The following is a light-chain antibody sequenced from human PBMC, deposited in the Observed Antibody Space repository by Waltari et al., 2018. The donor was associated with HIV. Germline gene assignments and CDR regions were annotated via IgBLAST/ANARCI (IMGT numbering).Light chain of an antibody. CDR2: RSR. CDR1: NIGSKN. CDR3: QVWDSRTVV. J-gene: IGLJ2*01. Sequence: YDLSQPLSVSVDLGQTARITCGGDNIGSKNVHWYQQKPGQAPVLVIYRSRNRPPWITDRIPASKAGRMVTLIISRVQIEDEADYFWQVWDSRTVVFGGGTTLTVL. V-gene: IGLV3-9*01.